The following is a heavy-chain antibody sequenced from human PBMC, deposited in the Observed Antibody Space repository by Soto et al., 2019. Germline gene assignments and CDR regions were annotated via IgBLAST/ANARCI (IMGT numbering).Heavy chain of an antibody. CDR3: ASPPSDPIGGAYPLFGL. V-gene: IGHV3-11*01. CDR1: GFTFGDYY. Sequence: ESGGGLGRPGGSLRLSCAASGFTFGDYYINWIRQAPGKGLEWISYISSSGFTTYYADSVKGRFTVSRETSDKAVFLQMDGLRADDTAVYYCASPPSDPIGGAYPLFGLWGQGALVTVSS. D-gene: IGHD2-21*01. CDR2: ISSSGFTT. J-gene: IGHJ5*02.